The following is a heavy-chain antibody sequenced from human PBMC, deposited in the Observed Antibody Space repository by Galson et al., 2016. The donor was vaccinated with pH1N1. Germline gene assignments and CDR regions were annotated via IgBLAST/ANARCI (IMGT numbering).Heavy chain of an antibody. V-gene: IGHV1-69*13. CDR3: ARAPDRGEGALSYYYGLDV. D-gene: IGHD3-10*01. CDR2: ISPVFGTK. J-gene: IGHJ6*02. Sequence: SVKVSCKASGGTFSSYTFSWMRQAPGQGLEWMGGISPVFGTKNYAQKFQGRVTITADESTSTAYLELSSLSSEDTAVYYCARAPDRGEGALSYYYGLDVWGQGTTVIVSS. CDR1: GGTFSSYT.